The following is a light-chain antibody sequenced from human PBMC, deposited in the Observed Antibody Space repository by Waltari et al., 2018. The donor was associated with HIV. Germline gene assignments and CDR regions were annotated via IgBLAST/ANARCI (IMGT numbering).Light chain of an antibody. CDR2: DVG. J-gene: IGLJ2*01. CDR3: CAYAGPTGLSEV. Sequence: QSALTPPASVSGSPGQSITISCTGTSRAIGAYNYVSWYQQHPGKAPKLIIYDVGTRPSGVSDRFSGSKSGNTASLTISGLQSEDEADYHCCAYAGPTGLSEVFGGGTKLTVL. CDR1: SRAIGAYNY. V-gene: IGLV2-23*02.